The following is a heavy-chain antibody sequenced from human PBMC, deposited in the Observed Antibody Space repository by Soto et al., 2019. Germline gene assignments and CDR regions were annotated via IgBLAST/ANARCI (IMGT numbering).Heavy chain of an antibody. Sequence: SQTLSLTCVISGDSVSSNSAAWNWIRQSPSRGLEWLGRTYYRSKWYNDYAVSVKSRITINPDTSKNQFSLQLNSVTPEDTAVYYCARGGTNHYGSGSFHYYYYYGMDVWGQGTTVTVSS. CDR3: ARGGTNHYGSGSFHYYYYYGMDV. CDR2: TYYRSKWYN. J-gene: IGHJ6*02. CDR1: GDSVSSNSAA. D-gene: IGHD3-10*01. V-gene: IGHV6-1*01.